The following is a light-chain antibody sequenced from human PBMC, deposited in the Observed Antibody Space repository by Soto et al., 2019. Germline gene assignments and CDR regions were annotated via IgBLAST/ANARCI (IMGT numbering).Light chain of an antibody. CDR1: SSNIGADYG. CDR2: GNN. V-gene: IGLV1-40*01. Sequence: QTVVTQPPSVSGTPGQRVTISCTGSSSNIGADYGVHWYQQLPGTAPKLLIYGNNNRPSGVPDRFSGSKSGTSASLAITGLQAEDEADYYCQSYDSSLSGYVFGTGTKLTVL. CDR3: QSYDSSLSGYV. J-gene: IGLJ1*01.